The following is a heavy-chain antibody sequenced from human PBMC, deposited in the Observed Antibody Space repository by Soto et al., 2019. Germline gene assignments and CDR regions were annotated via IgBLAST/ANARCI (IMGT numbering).Heavy chain of an antibody. CDR3: ASGPSSGGSCYDLYKHHYFDY. D-gene: IGHD2-15*01. CDR2: IIPIFGTA. J-gene: IGHJ4*02. CDR1: GGTFSGYA. V-gene: IGHV1-69*13. Sequence: AVHVAGKASGGTFSGYAIRWVRQAPGHEREWMGRIIPIFGTANYAQKFQGRVTITADESTSTAYMELSSLRSEDTAVYYCASGPSSGGSCYDLYKHHYFDYWGQGSL.